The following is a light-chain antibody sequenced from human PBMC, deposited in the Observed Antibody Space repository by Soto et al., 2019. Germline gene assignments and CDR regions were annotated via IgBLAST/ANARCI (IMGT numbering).Light chain of an antibody. Sequence: EIVLTQSPGTLSLSPGERATLSCRASQSVSSTYLAWYQQKPGQAPRLLIYGASSRATGIPDRFIGSGSGTDFTLTISRLEPEDFAVYYCQQYGSSPPITFGQVTRLEIK. CDR3: QQYGSSPPIT. V-gene: IGKV3-20*01. CDR2: GAS. CDR1: QSVSSTY. J-gene: IGKJ5*01.